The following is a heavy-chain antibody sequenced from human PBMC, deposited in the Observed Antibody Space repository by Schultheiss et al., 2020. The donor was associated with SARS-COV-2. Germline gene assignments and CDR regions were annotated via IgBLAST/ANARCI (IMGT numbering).Heavy chain of an antibody. V-gene: IGHV3-30*15. CDR3: VKDLGVVVITFDAFDI. CDR1: GFTFSSYA. CDR2: ISYDGSNK. Sequence: GGSLRLSCAASGFTFSSYAMHWVRQAPGKGLEWVAVISYDGSNKYYADSVKGRFTISRDNSKNTLYLQMSSLRAEDTAVYYCVKDLGVVVITFDAFDIWGQGTMVTVSS. J-gene: IGHJ3*02. D-gene: IGHD3-22*01.